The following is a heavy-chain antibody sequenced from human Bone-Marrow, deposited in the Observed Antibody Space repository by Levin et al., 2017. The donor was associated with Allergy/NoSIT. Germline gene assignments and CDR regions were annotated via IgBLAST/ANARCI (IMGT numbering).Heavy chain of an antibody. CDR3: ARGNTIFGVGRLDY. J-gene: IGHJ4*02. V-gene: IGHV3-23*01. CDR2: ISGDGEAT. Sequence: GGSLRLSCVASGFTFRNSAMSWVRQAAGKGLEWLSGISGDGEATHTAESVKGRFTISRDNSKNTLYLQMSSLRAEDTATYYCARGNTIFGVGRLDYWGQGILVTVSS. CDR1: GFTFRNSA. D-gene: IGHD3-3*01.